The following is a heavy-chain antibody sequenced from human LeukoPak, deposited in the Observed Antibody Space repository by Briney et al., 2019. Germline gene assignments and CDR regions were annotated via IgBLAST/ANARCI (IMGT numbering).Heavy chain of an antibody. CDR1: GGTFSSYA. Sequence: GSSVKVSCKASGGTFSSYAISWVRQAPGQGLEWMGGIIPIFGTANYAQKFRGRVTITTDESMSTAYMELSSLRSEDTAVYYCARAQWLLLAFDYWGQGTLVTVSS. CDR2: IIPIFGTA. J-gene: IGHJ4*02. V-gene: IGHV1-69*05. CDR3: ARAQWLLLAFDY. D-gene: IGHD3-22*01.